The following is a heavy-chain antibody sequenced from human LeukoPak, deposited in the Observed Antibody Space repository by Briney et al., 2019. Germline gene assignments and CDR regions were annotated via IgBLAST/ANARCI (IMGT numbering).Heavy chain of an antibody. CDR1: GFTFDDYA. CDR2: ISWNRGSR. Sequence: GRSLRLSCAASGFTFDDYAMHGVRQAPGKGVEGVSGISWNRGSRDYADSVRGGLTIYRENSKKTLFMQMNSLRAEDTALYYCAKSTPYCDGDNCRRYWGQGTLVTVSS. CDR3: AKSTPYCDGDNCRRY. D-gene: IGHD2-21*01. V-gene: IGHV3-9*01. J-gene: IGHJ4*02.